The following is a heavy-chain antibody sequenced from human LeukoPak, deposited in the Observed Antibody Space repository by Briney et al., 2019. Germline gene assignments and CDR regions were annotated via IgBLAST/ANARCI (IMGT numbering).Heavy chain of an antibody. D-gene: IGHD6-13*01. V-gene: IGHV4-59*01. J-gene: IGHJ6*02. CDR1: GGSISSYY. Sequence: SETLSLICTVSGGSISSYYWSWIRQPPGKGLEWIGYIYYSGSTNYNPSLKSRVTISVDTSKNQLSLKLSSVTAADTAVYYCARELIAAAGPGVYYYYGMDVWGQGTTVTVSS. CDR3: ARELIAAAGPGVYYYYGMDV. CDR2: IYYSGST.